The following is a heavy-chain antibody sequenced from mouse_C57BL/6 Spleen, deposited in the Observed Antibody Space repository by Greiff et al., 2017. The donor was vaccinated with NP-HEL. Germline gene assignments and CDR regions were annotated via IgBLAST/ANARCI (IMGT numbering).Heavy chain of an antibody. CDR3: ARSNYDAMDY. V-gene: IGHV1-19*01. CDR2: INPYNGGT. J-gene: IGHJ4*01. D-gene: IGHD2-5*01. Sequence: VQLQQSGPVLVKPGASVKMSCKASGYTFTDYYMNWVKQSHGKSLEWIGVINPYNGGTSYNQKFKGKAKLTVDKSSITAYMELNSLTSEDSAVYYCARSNYDAMDYWGQGTSVTVSS. CDR1: GYTFTDYY.